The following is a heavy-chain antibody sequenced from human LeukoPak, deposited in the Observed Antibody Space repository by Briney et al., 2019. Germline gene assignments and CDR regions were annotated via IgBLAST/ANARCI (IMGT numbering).Heavy chain of an antibody. CDR2: IYHSGST. CDR1: GGSTSSSNC. Sequence: PSGTLSLTCTVSGGSTSSSNCWSWVRQPPGKGLEWIGEIYHSGSTNYIPSLRSRVTISIHKSTNQFSLKLISVTAADTAVYYCARHSGRYYNFDYWGQGILVTVSS. V-gene: IGHV4-4*02. J-gene: IGHJ4*02. D-gene: IGHD1-26*01. CDR3: ARHSGRYYNFDY.